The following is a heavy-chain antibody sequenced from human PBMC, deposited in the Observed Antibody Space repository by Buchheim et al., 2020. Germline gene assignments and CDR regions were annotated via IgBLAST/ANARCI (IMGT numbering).Heavy chain of an antibody. D-gene: IGHD6-6*01. Sequence: QVQLQQWGAGLLKPSETLSLTCAVYGGSFSGYYWSWIRQPPGKGLEWIGEINHSGSTNYNPSLKSRVTIPVDTSKNQFSLKLSSVTAADTAVYYCARGPEYSSSPYYYYGMDVWGQGTT. CDR2: INHSGST. CDR3: ARGPEYSSSPYYYYGMDV. V-gene: IGHV4-34*01. CDR1: GGSFSGYY. J-gene: IGHJ6*02.